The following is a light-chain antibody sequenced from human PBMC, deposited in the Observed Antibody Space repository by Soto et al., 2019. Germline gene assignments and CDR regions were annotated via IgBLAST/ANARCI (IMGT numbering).Light chain of an antibody. CDR3: SSYAGGNNPFV. J-gene: IGLJ1*01. CDR2: EVS. V-gene: IGLV2-8*01. CDR1: SSDVGGYNY. Sequence: SVLTQPPSASGSPGQSVTISCTGTSSDVGGYNYVSWYQQYPGKAPKLMIYEVSKRPSGVPDRFSGSKSGNTASLTVSGLQAEDEADYYCSSYAGGNNPFVFGTGTKVTVL.